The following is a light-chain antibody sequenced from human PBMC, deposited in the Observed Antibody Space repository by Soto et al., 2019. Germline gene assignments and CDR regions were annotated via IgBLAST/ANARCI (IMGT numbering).Light chain of an antibody. Sequence: IVLTQSPGTLSLSPGERATLSCRASQSVSTSYVAWYQQKFGQAPRLLIYDAFSRATGTPDRFSGSGSGTDFTLTISRLEPEDFAVYYCQQYGNSPPILTFGPGTKVDIK. J-gene: IGKJ3*01. V-gene: IGKV3-20*01. CDR2: DAF. CDR1: QSVSTSY. CDR3: QQYGNSPPILT.